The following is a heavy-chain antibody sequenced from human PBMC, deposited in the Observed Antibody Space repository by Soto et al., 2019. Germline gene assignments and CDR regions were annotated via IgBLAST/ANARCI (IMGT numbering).Heavy chain of an antibody. CDR3: ARGRANWNYLNGPNDAFDI. J-gene: IGHJ3*02. CDR2: ISAYNGNT. CDR1: GYTFTSYG. Sequence: GASAKVSCKASGYTFTSYGISWVRQAPGQGLEWMGWISAYNGNTNYAQKLQGRVTMTTDTSTSTAYMELRSLRSDDTAVYYCARGRANWNYLNGPNDAFDIWGQGTMVTVSS. D-gene: IGHD1-7*01. V-gene: IGHV1-18*01.